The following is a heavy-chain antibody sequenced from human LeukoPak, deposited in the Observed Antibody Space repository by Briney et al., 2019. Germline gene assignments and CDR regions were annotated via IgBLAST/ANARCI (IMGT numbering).Heavy chain of an antibody. CDR3: ARGSATGTTFAFTWGARAFDI. CDR1: GYTFTSNY. CDR2: LNPCWCGT. V-gene: IGHV1-46*01. D-gene: IGHD1-7*01. J-gene: IGHJ3*02. Sequence: SETVPCKACGYTFTSNYIQWVRQAPGRGREGVGILNPCWCGTLHAQNSQERVTMTRDTSISTAYMELSRLRSDDTAVYYSARGSATGTTFAFTWGARAFDIWGQGTMVTVSS.